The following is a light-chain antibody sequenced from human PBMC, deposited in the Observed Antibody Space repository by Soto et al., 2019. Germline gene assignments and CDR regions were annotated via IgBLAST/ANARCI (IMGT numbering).Light chain of an antibody. Sequence: AIRMTQSPSSLSASTGDRVTITCRASQGISSYLAWYQQKPGKAPKLLIYAASNLQSGVPSRFSGSGSGTNFTLTISCLQSEDFATYYCQQYYSYPPTFGQGTKVETK. CDR1: QGISSY. CDR3: QQYYSYPPT. J-gene: IGKJ1*01. CDR2: AAS. V-gene: IGKV1-8*01.